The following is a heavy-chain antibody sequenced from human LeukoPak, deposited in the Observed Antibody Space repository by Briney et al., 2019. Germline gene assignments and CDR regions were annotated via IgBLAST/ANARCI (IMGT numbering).Heavy chain of an antibody. CDR3: AKDAYSGYDYSGYFDY. Sequence: GGSLRLSCAASGFTFSSYAMSWVRQAPGKGLEWVSGISWNSDSIAYADSVKGRFTISRDNAKNSLYLHMNSLRAEDTALYYCAKDAYSGYDYSGYFDYWGQGTLVTVSS. V-gene: IGHV3-9*01. D-gene: IGHD5-12*01. J-gene: IGHJ4*02. CDR2: ISWNSDSI. CDR1: GFTFSSYA.